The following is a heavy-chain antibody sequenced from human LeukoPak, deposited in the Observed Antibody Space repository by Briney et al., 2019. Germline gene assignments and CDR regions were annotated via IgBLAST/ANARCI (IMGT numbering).Heavy chain of an antibody. J-gene: IGHJ4*02. CDR1: GFTFSSYG. Sequence: GGSLRLSCAASGFTFSSYGMHWVRQAPGKGLEWVAVIWYDGSNKYYADSVKGRFTISRDNSKNTLFLQMNSLRAEDTAIYYCAKYGPQDSGSSHFDYWGQGALVTVSS. CDR3: AKYGPQDSGSSHFDY. V-gene: IGHV3-33*06. CDR2: IWYDGSNK. D-gene: IGHD1-26*01.